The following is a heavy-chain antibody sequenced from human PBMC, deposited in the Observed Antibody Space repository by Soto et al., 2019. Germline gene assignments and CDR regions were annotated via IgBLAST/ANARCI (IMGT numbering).Heavy chain of an antibody. D-gene: IGHD3-10*01. CDR2: IYTSGIT. CDR3: ARGPGPGRGVPVDH. J-gene: IGHJ5*02. V-gene: IGHV4-4*07. Sequence: QVQLQESGPGLVKPSETLSLTCTVSGGSISSDEWSWIRQHAGKGLEWIGRIYTSGITNYNHSLKSRVTMSVDTSKNQFSLKLSYVTAADTALYYCARGPGPGRGVPVDHWRQGTLVTASS. CDR1: GGSISSDE.